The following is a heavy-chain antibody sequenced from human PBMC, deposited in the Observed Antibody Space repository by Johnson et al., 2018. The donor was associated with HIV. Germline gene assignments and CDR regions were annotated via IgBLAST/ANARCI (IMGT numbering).Heavy chain of an antibody. D-gene: IGHD6-19*01. Sequence: QVQLVESGGGLVQPGGSLRLSSAASGFTFSDYYMSWIRQAPGKGLEWVAVISYDGSNKYYPDSVKGRFTISRDNFKNTLYLQMDSLRAEDTAVYYCAKDRQWGPRDAFDIWGQGTMVTVSS. J-gene: IGHJ3*02. V-gene: IGHV3-30-3*01. CDR2: ISYDGSNK. CDR3: AKDRQWGPRDAFDI. CDR1: GFTFSDYY.